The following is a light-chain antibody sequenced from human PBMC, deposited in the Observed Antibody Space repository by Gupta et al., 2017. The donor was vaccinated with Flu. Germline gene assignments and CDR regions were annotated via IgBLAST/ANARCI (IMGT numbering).Light chain of an antibody. CDR1: PSINTW. J-gene: IGKJ2*01. V-gene: IGKV1-5*03. Sequence: DIQMTQTPSILFASVGDRVTITCRASPSINTWLAWYQQKSGKAPTVLIYKASTLKSGVPSRFSGSGSWTEFTLTISGLQPDDFATYYCQQYHTYPITFGQGTKVEI. CDR2: KAS. CDR3: QQYHTYPIT.